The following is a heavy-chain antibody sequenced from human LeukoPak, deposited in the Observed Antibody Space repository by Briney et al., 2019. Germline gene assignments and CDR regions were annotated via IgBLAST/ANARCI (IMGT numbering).Heavy chain of an antibody. V-gene: IGHV3-49*03. CDR1: GFIFGEYA. CDR2: VSAKPYGGTT. D-gene: IGHD3-16*01. CDR3: ARDAHYYDDSGHPFDY. J-gene: IGHJ4*02. Sequence: GGSLRLSCTTSGFIFGEYALSWFRQAPGRGLEWVGIVSAKPYGGTTKYAASVKDRFIISRDDSNRIAYLQLNSLKTEDTGMYYCARDAHYYDDSGHPFDYWGQGTLVTVSS.